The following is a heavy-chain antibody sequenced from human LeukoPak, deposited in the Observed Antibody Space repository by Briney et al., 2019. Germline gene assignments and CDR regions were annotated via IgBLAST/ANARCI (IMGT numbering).Heavy chain of an antibody. V-gene: IGHV1-18*01. CDR2: ISTYNGDT. CDR3: ARDGAAAGNYYYYGMDV. D-gene: IGHD6-13*01. Sequence: ASVKVSCKASGGTFISYAISWVRQAPGQGLEWMGWISTYNGDTNYAQKLQGRVTMTTDTSTSTAYMELRSLRSEDTAVYYCARDGAAAGNYYYYGMDVWGQGTTVTVSS. J-gene: IGHJ6*02. CDR1: GGTFISYA.